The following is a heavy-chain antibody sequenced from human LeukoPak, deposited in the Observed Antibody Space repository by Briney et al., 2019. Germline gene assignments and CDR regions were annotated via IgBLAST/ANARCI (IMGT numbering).Heavy chain of an antibody. V-gene: IGHV3-74*01. D-gene: IGHD5-18*01. CDR1: GFTFRTYW. J-gene: IGHJ4*02. CDR3: AREGGYSYGYAFDF. Sequence: GGSLRLSCAASGFTFRTYWMHWVRQAPGKGLVCVSRINSDGSITSNADSVRGRFTISRDNAKNTLSLQMNSLRVDDTAVYYCAREGGYSYGYAFDFWGQGILVTVSS. CDR2: INSDGSIT.